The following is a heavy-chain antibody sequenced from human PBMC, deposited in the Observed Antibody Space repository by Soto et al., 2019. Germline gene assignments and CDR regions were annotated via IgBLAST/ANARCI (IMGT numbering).Heavy chain of an antibody. J-gene: IGHJ5*02. Sequence: PSETLSLTSRVSGGSLNNFYWNWIRRTAGKGLEWIGRIHASGNTNYNPSLKSRATLSVDTSKNQFSLKVRSVTAADTAVYYCARSSHKESWFDPWGQGTLVTVSS. CDR3: ARSSHKESWFDP. V-gene: IGHV4-4*07. CDR1: GGSLNNFY. D-gene: IGHD6-19*01. CDR2: IHASGNT.